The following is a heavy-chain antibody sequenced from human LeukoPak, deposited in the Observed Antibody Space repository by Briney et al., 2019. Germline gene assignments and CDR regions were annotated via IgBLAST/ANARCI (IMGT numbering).Heavy chain of an antibody. CDR1: GGSISSYY. CDR2: IYYSGST. V-gene: IGHV4-59*01. D-gene: IGHD2/OR15-2a*01. CDR3: AKDDSIYVDAFDI. Sequence: SETLSLTCTVSGGSISSYYWSWIRQPPGKGLEWIGYIYYSGSTNYNPSLKSRVTISVDTSKNQFSLKLSSVTAADTAVYYCAKDDSIYVDAFDIWGQGTMVTVSS. J-gene: IGHJ3*02.